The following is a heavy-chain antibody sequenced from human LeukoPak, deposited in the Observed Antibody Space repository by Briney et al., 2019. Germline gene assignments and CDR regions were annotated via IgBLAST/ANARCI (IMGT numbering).Heavy chain of an antibody. CDR3: ARWDTSMVTLDY. CDR2: INPNSGGT. Sequence: ASVKVSCKASGYTFTDYFMHWVRQAPGQGLEWMSWINPNSGGTNYAQRFQGRVTMTRDTSISTVYMELSRLTSDDTAVYYCARWDTSMVTLDYWGQGTPVTVSS. CDR1: GYTFTDYF. J-gene: IGHJ4*02. V-gene: IGHV1-2*02. D-gene: IGHD5-18*01.